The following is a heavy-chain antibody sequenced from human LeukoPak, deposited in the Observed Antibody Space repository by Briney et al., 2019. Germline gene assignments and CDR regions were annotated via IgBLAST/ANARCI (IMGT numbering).Heavy chain of an antibody. V-gene: IGHV3-7*01. CDR1: GFTFSSYW. Sequence: GGSLRLSCAASGFTFSSYWISWVRQAPGKGLEWVANIKQDGSEKHFADSVKGRFTISRDKAKKSLYLQMNRLRAEETTAYYCARDLNIVVVPAHGMDVWGQGTTVTVSS. J-gene: IGHJ6*02. D-gene: IGHD2-2*01. CDR3: ARDLNIVVVPAHGMDV. CDR2: IKQDGSEK.